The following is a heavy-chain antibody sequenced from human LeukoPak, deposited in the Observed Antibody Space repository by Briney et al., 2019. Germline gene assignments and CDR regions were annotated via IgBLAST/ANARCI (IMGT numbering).Heavy chain of an antibody. J-gene: IGHJ3*02. CDR2: VSSDGGTK. Sequence: GRSLRLSCAASRFTFSSYGMHWVRQAPGKGLEWVAVVSSDGGTKYYADSVKGRFTIPRDNSKNTLYLQMNSLKTEDTAVYYCAKEGDGAARFAFDIWGQGTMVTVSS. D-gene: IGHD6-6*01. CDR1: RFTFSSYG. CDR3: AKEGDGAARFAFDI. V-gene: IGHV3-30*18.